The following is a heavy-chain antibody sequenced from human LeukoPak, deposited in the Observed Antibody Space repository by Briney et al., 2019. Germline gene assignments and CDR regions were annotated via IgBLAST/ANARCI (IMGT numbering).Heavy chain of an antibody. V-gene: IGHV3-30-3*01. CDR3: ARAEVYYDSSGYYAYFDY. Sequence: PGGSLRLSCAASGFTFSSYAMHWVRQAPGKGLEWVAVISYDGSNKYYADSVKGRFTISRDNSKNTLYLQMNRLRDEDTAVYYCARAEVYYDSSGYYAYFDYWGQGTLVTVSS. CDR1: GFTFSSYA. J-gene: IGHJ4*02. CDR2: ISYDGSNK. D-gene: IGHD3-22*01.